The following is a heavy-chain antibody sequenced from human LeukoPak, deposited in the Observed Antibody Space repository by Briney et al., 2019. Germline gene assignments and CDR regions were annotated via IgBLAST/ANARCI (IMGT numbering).Heavy chain of an antibody. CDR1: GDSVSGNSAA. J-gene: IGHJ4*02. V-gene: IGHV6-1*01. D-gene: IGHD3-22*01. CDR2: TYYRSKWYH. Sequence: SQTLSLTCALSGDSVSGNSAAWNWLRQSPSRGLEWLGRTYYRSKWYHDYAVSVKSRITITPDTPKHEFYLQLNSVTPEDTAVYYCARDRSYSSAYYSDVPFDFWGQGTLVTVSS. CDR3: ARDRSYSSAYYSDVPFDF.